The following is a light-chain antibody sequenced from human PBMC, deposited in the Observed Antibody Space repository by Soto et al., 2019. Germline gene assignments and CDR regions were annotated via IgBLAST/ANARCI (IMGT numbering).Light chain of an antibody. J-gene: IGKJ2*01. CDR1: RNISSD. CDR2: RAS. CDR3: QQSYSTLPHT. V-gene: IGKV1-39*01. Sequence: IQMTQSPSSLSASVGDRVTLTCRASRNISSDLNWYQQKPGKAPKLLIYRASTLQNGVPSRFSGSGYATDFTLTIATLQPEDFATYSCQQSYSTLPHTFGPGTKVEIK.